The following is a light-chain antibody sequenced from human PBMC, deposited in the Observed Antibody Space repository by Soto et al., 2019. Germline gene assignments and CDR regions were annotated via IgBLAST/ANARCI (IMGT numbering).Light chain of an antibody. Sequence: DIQMTQSPSSLSASVGDRVTITCRANQGISNFLAWYQQKPGKVPKLLIYAASTLQSGVPSRFSGSGSGTDFILTITSLQPEDVAIYYCRNYNSAPQVTFGGGTKVEIK. J-gene: IGKJ4*01. CDR3: RNYNSAPQVT. CDR1: QGISNF. CDR2: AAS. V-gene: IGKV1-27*01.